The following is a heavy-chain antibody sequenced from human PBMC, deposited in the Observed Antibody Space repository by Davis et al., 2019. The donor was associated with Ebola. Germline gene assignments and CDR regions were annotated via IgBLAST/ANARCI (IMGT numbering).Heavy chain of an antibody. V-gene: IGHV3-23*01. CDR2: ISGSGGST. D-gene: IGHD3-3*01. CDR1: GFTFSSYA. CDR3: AKDTIFGVVTDYGMDV. Sequence: AGSLRLSCAASGFTFSSYAMSWVRQAPGKALEWVSAISGSGGSTYYADSVKGRFTISRDNSKNTLYLQMNSLRAEDTAVYYCAKDTIFGVVTDYGMDVWGQGTTVTVSS. J-gene: IGHJ6*02.